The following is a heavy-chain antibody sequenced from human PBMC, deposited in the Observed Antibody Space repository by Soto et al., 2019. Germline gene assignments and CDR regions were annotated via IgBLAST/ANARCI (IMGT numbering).Heavy chain of an antibody. D-gene: IGHD1-26*01. CDR3: ARDHRSGSYDGWFDP. V-gene: IGHV1-69*12. J-gene: IGHJ5*02. CDR2: IIPIFGTA. CDR1: GGTFSSYA. Sequence: QVQLVQSGAEVKKPGSSVKVSCRASGGTFSSYAISWVRPAPGQGLEWMGGIIPIFGTANYAQKFQGRVTITADESMSTAYMELSSLRSEDTAVYYCARDHRSGSYDGWFDPWGQGTLVTVSS.